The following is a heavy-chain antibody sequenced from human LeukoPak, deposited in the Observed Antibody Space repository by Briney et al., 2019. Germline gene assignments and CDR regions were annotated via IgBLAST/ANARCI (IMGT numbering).Heavy chain of an antibody. V-gene: IGHV3-23*01. CDR1: GFTFSTYH. CDR3: ARDRGPYCSSTSCYANYFDY. D-gene: IGHD2-2*01. Sequence: GGSLRLSCAASGFTFSTYHMTWVRQAPGKGLEWVSGISGSGVSTYYADSVKGRFTISRDNSKNTLYLQMNSLRAEDTAVYYCARDRGPYCSSTSCYANYFDYWGQGTLVTVSS. J-gene: IGHJ4*02. CDR2: ISGSGVST.